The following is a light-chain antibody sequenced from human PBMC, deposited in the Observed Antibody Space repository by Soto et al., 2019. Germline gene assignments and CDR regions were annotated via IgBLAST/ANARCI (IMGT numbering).Light chain of an antibody. CDR3: QQYSIFSLT. CDR1: QSIISC. J-gene: IGKJ4*01. Sequence: IQMTQSPSTLSASVGDRVTITFRSSQSIISCLAGYQQKPGKALNLLIQKSSSLEIGVPLRFSGSGSGTEFTLTISSLQPDDFATYYCQQYSIFSLTFGGGTKVEIK. CDR2: KSS. V-gene: IGKV1-5*03.